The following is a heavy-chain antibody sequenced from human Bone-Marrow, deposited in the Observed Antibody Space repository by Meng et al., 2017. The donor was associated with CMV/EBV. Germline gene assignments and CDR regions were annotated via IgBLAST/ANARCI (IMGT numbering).Heavy chain of an antibody. CDR2: ISWNSGSI. V-gene: IGHV3-9*01. CDR3: DFDY. CDR1: GFTFDDYA. D-gene: IGHD4-17*01. Sequence: SLKISCAASGFTFDDYAMHWVRQAPGKGLEWVSGISWNSGSIGYADSVKGRFTISRDNAKNSLYLQMNRLRAEDYGGNDYDFDYWGQGTLVTVSS. J-gene: IGHJ4*01.